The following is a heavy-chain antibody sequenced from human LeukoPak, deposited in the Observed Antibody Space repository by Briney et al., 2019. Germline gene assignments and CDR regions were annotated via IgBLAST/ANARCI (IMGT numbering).Heavy chain of an antibody. D-gene: IGHD5-18*01. CDR1: GFTFSHFG. V-gene: IGHV3-48*01. CDR2: ISSSGSII. CDR3: ARARGYSYGYSDY. J-gene: IGHJ4*02. Sequence: GTSLRLSCEASGFTFSHFGMHWVRQAPGKGLEWVSYISSSGSIIHYADSVKGRFTISRDNGKNSLYLQMNSLRAEDTAVYYCARARGYSYGYSDYWGQGTLVTVSS.